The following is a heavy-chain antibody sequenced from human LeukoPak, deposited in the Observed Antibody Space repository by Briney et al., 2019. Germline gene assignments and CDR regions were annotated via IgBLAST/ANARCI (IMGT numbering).Heavy chain of an antibody. J-gene: IGHJ4*02. CDR2: IKSDGST. D-gene: IGHD6-13*01. CDR3: ASLMYSSSWYYFDY. Sequence: GGSLRLSCAASGFTFSSYWMHWVRQAPGKGLVWVSRIKSDGSTNYADSVKGRFTISRDNSKNTLYLQMNSLRAEDTAVYYCASLMYSSSWYYFDYWGQGTLVTVSS. V-gene: IGHV3-74*01. CDR1: GFTFSSYW.